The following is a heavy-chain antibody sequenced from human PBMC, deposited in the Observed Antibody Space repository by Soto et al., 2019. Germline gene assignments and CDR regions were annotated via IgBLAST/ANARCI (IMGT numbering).Heavy chain of an antibody. D-gene: IGHD1-26*01. CDR2: IYYSGST. J-gene: IGHJ4*02. V-gene: IGHV4-59*08. CDR3: ARHTGDYIVGEQGYFDY. Sequence: SETLSLTCTVSGGSISSYYWSWIRQPPGKGLEWIGYIYYSGSTNYNPSLKSRVTISVDTSKNQFSLKLSSVTAADTAVYYCARHTGDYIVGEQGYFDYWGQGTLVTVSS. CDR1: GGSISSYY.